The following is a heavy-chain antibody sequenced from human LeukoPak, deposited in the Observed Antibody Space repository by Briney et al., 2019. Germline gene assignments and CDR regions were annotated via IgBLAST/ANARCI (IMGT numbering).Heavy chain of an antibody. J-gene: IGHJ4*02. CDR3: AKAPVTSCRGAYCYPFDS. CDR1: GFTLSLYA. D-gene: IGHD2-21*01. V-gene: IGHV3-23*01. CDR2: TSSSDSGT. Sequence: GGSLRLSCAASGFTLSLYAMSWVRQAPGKGLEWVSATSSSDSGTYYADSVRGRFTISRDNSKNRLYLQMSRLRAEDAAVYYCAKAPVTSCRGAYCYPFDSWGQGTLVTVSS.